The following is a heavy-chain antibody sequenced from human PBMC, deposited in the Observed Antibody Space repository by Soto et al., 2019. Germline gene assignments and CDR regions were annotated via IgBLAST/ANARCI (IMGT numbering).Heavy chain of an antibody. J-gene: IGHJ6*02. D-gene: IGHD3-22*01. Sequence: GGSLRLSCAASGFTFSSYAMHWVRQAPGKGLEWVAVISYDGSNKYYADSVKGRFTISRDNSKNTLYLQMNSLRAEDTAVYYCARDRNYYDSSGYYGGRWKYYSYYYGMDVWGQGTTVTVSS. CDR2: ISYDGSNK. CDR1: GFTFSSYA. V-gene: IGHV3-30-3*01. CDR3: ARDRNYYDSSGYYGGRWKYYSYYYGMDV.